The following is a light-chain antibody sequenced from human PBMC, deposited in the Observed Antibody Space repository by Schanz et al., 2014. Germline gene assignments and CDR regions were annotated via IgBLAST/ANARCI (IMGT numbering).Light chain of an antibody. J-gene: IGKJ3*01. CDR3: QQHGSSLT. Sequence: EIVLTQSPGTLSLSPGEAATLSCRSSESVNTIDLSWYQQKPGQAPRVLMYRASYRATDIPDRFTGSASGTEFTLTISRLEPEDFAVYYCQQHGSSLTFGPGTKVDIK. V-gene: IGKV3-20*01. CDR1: ESVNTID. CDR2: RAS.